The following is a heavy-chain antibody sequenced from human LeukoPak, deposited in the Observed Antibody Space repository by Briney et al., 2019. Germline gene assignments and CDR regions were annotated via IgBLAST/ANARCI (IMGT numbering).Heavy chain of an antibody. D-gene: IGHD2-2*01. Sequence: GGSLRLSCAASGFTFSTYGMHWVRQAPGKGLEWVAFIRYDGNNKYYADFVKDRFTISRDNSKNTLYLHMNSLRTEDTAVYYCAKIEGKYQLANVPDHWGQGTLVTVSS. J-gene: IGHJ4*02. CDR1: GFTFSTYG. CDR3: AKIEGKYQLANVPDH. CDR2: IRYDGNNK. V-gene: IGHV3-30*02.